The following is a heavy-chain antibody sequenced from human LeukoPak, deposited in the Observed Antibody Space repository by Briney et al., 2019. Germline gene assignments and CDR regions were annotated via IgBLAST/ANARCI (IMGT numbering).Heavy chain of an antibody. CDR2: IYTSGRT. D-gene: IGHD1-20*01. J-gene: IGHJ4*02. Sequence: SETLSRTCTVSGGSISSGSYYWSWIRQPAGKGLEWIGRIYTSGRTNYNPSLKSRVTISVDTSKNQFSLKLSSVTAADTAVYYCARGPTITRYNWAFDYWGQGTLVTVSS. CDR1: GGSISSGSYY. CDR3: ARGPTITRYNWAFDY. V-gene: IGHV4-61*02.